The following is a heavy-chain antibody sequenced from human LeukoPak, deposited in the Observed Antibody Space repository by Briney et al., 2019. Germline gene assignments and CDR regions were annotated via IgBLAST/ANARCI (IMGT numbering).Heavy chain of an antibody. CDR3: ARAHRYCSGGSCSKPPGY. J-gene: IGHJ4*02. Sequence: SETLSLTCAVYGGSFSGYYWSWIRQPPGKGLEWIGEINHSGSTNYNPSLKSRVTISVDTSKNQFSLKLSSVTAADTAVHYCARAHRYCSGGSCSKPPGYWGQGTLVTVSS. D-gene: IGHD2-15*01. CDR1: GGSFSGYY. CDR2: INHSGST. V-gene: IGHV4-34*01.